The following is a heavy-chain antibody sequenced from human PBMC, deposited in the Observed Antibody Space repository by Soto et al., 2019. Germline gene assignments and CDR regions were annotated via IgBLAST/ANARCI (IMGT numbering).Heavy chain of an antibody. Sequence: GSLRLSCAASGLKFNHYAMNWVRQAPGKGLEWVATISATGGSTYYADSVKGRFTISRDNSKNTLYLQMNGLRVEDTAVYYCAKDRLAGNFDYWGQGTQVTVSS. CDR2: ISATGGST. J-gene: IGHJ4*02. V-gene: IGHV3-23*01. CDR3: AKDRLAGNFDY. CDR1: GLKFNHYA.